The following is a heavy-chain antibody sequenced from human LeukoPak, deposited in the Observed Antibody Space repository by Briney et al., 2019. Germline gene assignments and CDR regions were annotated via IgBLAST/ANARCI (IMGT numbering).Heavy chain of an antibody. J-gene: IGHJ5*02. CDR3: ARWGRYCSSTSCYNLPWFDP. V-gene: IGHV4-4*02. Sequence: SETLSLTCAVSGGSISSSNWWSWVRQPPGKGLEWIGEIYHSGSTNYNPSLKSRVTISVDTSKNQFSLKLSSVTAADTAVYYCARWGRYCSSTSCYNLPWFDPWGQGTLVTVSS. CDR1: GGSISSSNW. D-gene: IGHD2-2*02. CDR2: IYHSGST.